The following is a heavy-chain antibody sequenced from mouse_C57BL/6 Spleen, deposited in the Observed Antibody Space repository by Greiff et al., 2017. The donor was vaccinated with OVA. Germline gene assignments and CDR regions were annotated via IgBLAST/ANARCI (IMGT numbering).Heavy chain of an antibody. CDR3: ARRYYGSSLPFDY. CDR2: IYPSDSET. CDR1: GYTFTSYW. J-gene: IGHJ2*01. V-gene: IGHV1-61*01. D-gene: IGHD1-1*01. Sequence: QVQLQQPGAELVRPGSSVKLSCKASGYTFTSYWMDWVKQRPGQGLEWIGNIYPSDSETHYNQKFKDKATLTVDKSSSTAYMQLSSLTSEDSAVYYCARRYYGSSLPFDYWGQGTTLTVSS.